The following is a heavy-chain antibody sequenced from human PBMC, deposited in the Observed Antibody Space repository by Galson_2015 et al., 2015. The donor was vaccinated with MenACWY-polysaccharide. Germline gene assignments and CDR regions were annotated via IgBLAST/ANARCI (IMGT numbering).Heavy chain of an antibody. Sequence: LSLTCNVSGGSISSHNWWSWVRQSPGNGLEWIGESYHTGSTNYSPFLRSRVTISVDKSKNQFSLRLNSVTAADTAVYYCARVSTVTTSHDAFDIWGQGTMVTVSS. CDR2: SYHTGST. CDR1: GGSISSHNW. J-gene: IGHJ3*02. V-gene: IGHV4-4*02. D-gene: IGHD4-17*01. CDR3: ARVSTVTTSHDAFDI.